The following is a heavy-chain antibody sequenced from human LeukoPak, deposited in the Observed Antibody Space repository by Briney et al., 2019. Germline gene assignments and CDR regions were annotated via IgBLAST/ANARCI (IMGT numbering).Heavy chain of an antibody. J-gene: IGHJ4*02. CDR1: GFTFDDYA. Sequence: GGSLRLSCAASGFTFDDYAMHWVRHAPGKGLEWVPGISWNSSNIDYADSVKGRFTISRDNAKNSLYVQMNSLRPEDTALYYCAKEGARLGTAVSGPFDYWGQGTLVTVSS. D-gene: IGHD6-13*01. V-gene: IGHV3-9*01. CDR2: ISWNSSNI. CDR3: AKEGARLGTAVSGPFDY.